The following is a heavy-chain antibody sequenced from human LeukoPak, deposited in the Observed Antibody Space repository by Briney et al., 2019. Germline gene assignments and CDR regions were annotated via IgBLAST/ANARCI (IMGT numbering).Heavy chain of an antibody. J-gene: IGHJ3*02. CDR1: GGSISSYY. D-gene: IGHD4-11*01. CDR3: ARDLVNDFSNYDAFDI. V-gene: IGHV4-59*12. Sequence: SETLSLTCTVSGGSISSYYWSWIRQPPGKGLEWIGYIYHSGSTYYNPSLKSRVTISVDRSKNQFSLKLSSVTAADTAVYYCARDLVNDFSNYDAFDIWGQGTMVTVSS. CDR2: IYHSGST.